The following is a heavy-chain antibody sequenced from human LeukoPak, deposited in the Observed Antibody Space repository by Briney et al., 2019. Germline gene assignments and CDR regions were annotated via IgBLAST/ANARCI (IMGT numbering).Heavy chain of an antibody. D-gene: IGHD6-13*01. V-gene: IGHV3-53*01. CDR2: IYSGGST. Sequence: GGSLRLSCAASGFTVSSNYMSWVRQAPGKGLEWVSVIYSGGSTYYAVSVKGRFTLSRDNSKTPLYLQMNSLRAEDTAVYYCARERVGIAAAGTLGDAFDIWGQGKMVTVSS. J-gene: IGHJ3*02. CDR3: ARERVGIAAAGTLGDAFDI. CDR1: GFTVSSNY.